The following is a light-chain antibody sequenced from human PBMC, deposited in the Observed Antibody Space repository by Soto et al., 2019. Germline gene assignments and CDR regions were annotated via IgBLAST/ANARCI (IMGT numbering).Light chain of an antibody. Sequence: EIVMTQSPATLSVSPGESATLSCRASQSFTSNLAWYQQKPGQAPSLLIYGASTRATGVPARFSGSGSGREFTPTISSLQSEDFAVYFCQQYNKGPLSFGPGTKVDIK. J-gene: IGKJ3*01. V-gene: IGKV3-15*01. CDR3: QQYNKGPLS. CDR2: GAS. CDR1: QSFTSN.